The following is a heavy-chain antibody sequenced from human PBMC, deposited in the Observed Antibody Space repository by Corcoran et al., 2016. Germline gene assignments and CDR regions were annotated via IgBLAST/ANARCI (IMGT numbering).Heavy chain of an antibody. CDR2: IYYSGST. Sequence: QVQLQESGPGLVKPSETLSLTCTVSGGSISSYYWSWIRQPPGKGLEWIGYIYYSGSTNYNPSLKSRVTISVDTSKNQFSLKLSSVTAADTAVYYCAREAPGVTAVRWFDPWGQGTLVTVSS. D-gene: IGHD2-21*02. V-gene: IGHV4-59*01. CDR1: GGSISSYY. J-gene: IGHJ5*02. CDR3: AREAPGVTAVRWFDP.